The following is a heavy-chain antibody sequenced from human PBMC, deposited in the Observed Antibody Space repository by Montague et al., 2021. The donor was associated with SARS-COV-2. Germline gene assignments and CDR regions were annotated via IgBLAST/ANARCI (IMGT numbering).Heavy chain of an antibody. J-gene: IGHJ6*02. CDR3: ARDVDPNSWDGMDV. V-gene: IGHV3-48*03. D-gene: IGHD2-15*01. CDR2: ISSGSGSSI. CDR1: EFSFSSYE. Sequence: SVRLSCAASEFSFSSYELNLARQAPGKGLEWISYISSGSGSSIHYSDSVRGRFTISSANAKNSLYLQMNGLRAEDTAIYYCARDVDPNSWDGMDVWGQGTTVTVSS.